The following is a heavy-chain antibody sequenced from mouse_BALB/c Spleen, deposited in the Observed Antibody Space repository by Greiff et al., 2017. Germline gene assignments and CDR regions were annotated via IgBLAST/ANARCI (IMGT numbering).Heavy chain of an antibody. J-gene: IGHJ3*01. V-gene: IGHV2-9*02. CDR3: ATITTMFAY. Sequence: QVVESGGGLVKPGGSLKLSCAASGFTFSDYYMYWVRQTPEKRLEWLGVIWAGGSTNYNSALMSRLSISKDNSKSQVFLKMNSLQTDDTAMYYCATITTMFAYWGQGTLVTVSA. D-gene: IGHD2-4*01. CDR1: GFTFSDYY. CDR2: IWAGGST.